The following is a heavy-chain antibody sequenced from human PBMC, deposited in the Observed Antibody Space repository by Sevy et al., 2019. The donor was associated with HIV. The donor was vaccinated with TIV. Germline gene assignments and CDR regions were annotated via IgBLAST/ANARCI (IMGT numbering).Heavy chain of an antibody. V-gene: IGHV3-7*01. CDR3: AGDTGGIGMDV. D-gene: IGHD6-13*01. J-gene: IGHJ6*02. CDR1: GFTFSSHW. Sequence: GGSLRLSCATSGFTFSSHWMSWVRQAPGKGLEWVANIKQDGSDKYYVDSVKGRFTISRDNAKNSLSLQMNSLRAEDTAVYYYAGDTGGIGMDVWGQGTTVTVSS. CDR2: IKQDGSDK.